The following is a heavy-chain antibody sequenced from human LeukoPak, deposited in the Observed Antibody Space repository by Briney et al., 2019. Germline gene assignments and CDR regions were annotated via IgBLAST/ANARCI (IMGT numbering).Heavy chain of an antibody. D-gene: IGHD6-19*01. Sequence: GGSLRLFCVASGFTFSNYAIHWVRRPPGKGLEWVAVMSTDGSLQYYANSVKGRFTISRDNYKSTLFLQMNSLSAADTAVYYCGRQVAPGQWLVNLWGQGTLVTVTS. CDR3: GRQVAPGQWLVNL. V-gene: IGHV3-30*01. CDR1: GFTFSNYA. J-gene: IGHJ5*02. CDR2: MSTDGSLQ.